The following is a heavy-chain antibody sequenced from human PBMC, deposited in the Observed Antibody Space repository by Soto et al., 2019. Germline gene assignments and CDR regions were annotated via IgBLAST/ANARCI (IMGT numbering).Heavy chain of an antibody. D-gene: IGHD4-17*01. CDR1: GGPFSGYY. Sequence: SETLSLTCAVHGESFSGYGGPFSGYYWSWIRQTPGKGLEWIGEINHRGGTNYTPPLKSRVTISVDTSKNQFSLKLSSVTAADTAVYYCASGYYGDYPRSSWFDPWGQGTLVTVSS. J-gene: IGHJ5*02. CDR3: ASGYYGDYPRSSWFDP. CDR2: INHRGGT. V-gene: IGHV4-34*01.